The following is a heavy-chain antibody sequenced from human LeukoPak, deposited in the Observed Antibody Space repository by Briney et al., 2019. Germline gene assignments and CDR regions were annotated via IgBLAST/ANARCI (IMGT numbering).Heavy chain of an antibody. V-gene: IGHV4-59*02. CDR3: ARVYYSRSYDYWYFDL. CDR1: GGSVRDYY. CDR2: IYHTGST. D-gene: IGHD6-13*01. Sequence: SETLSLTCTISGGSVRDYYWSWIRQSPGKGLNWIGYIYHTGSTSYSPSLKSRVIISVDTSKNQFSLKLSSVTAADTAVYYCARVYYSRSYDYWYFDLWGRGTLVTVSS. J-gene: IGHJ2*01.